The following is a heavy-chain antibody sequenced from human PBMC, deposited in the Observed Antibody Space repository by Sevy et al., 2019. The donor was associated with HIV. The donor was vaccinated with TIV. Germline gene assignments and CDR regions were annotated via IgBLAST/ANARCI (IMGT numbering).Heavy chain of an antibody. CDR2: ISCSVLSSGSTI. CDR3: AREGSLRYFDL. J-gene: IGHJ2*01. V-gene: IGHV3-11*01. Sequence: GGSLRLSCAASGFTFRDYYMSWIRQTPGRGLEWISYISCSVLSSGSTIYYVDSVKGRFTISRDNAKNSLYLQMNSLRPEDTAVYYCAREGSLRYFDLWGRGTLVTVSS. CDR1: GFTFRDYY. D-gene: IGHD3-10*01.